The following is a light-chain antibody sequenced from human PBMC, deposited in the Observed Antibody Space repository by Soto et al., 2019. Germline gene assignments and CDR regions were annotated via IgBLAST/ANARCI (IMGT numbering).Light chain of an antibody. Sequence: QSVLTQPPSVSAAPGQTVTISCSESSSNIGNTYVSWYQQLPGTAPKLLIYDNNKRPSGIPDRFSGSKSGTSATLGITGLQTGDEADYYCGTWDSSLSANWVFGGGTKLTVL. CDR2: DNN. V-gene: IGLV1-51*01. CDR1: SSNIGNTY. J-gene: IGLJ3*02. CDR3: GTWDSSLSANWV.